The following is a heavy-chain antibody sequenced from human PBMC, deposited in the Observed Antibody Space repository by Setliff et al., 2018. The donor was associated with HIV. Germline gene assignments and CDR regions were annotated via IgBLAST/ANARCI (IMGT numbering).Heavy chain of an antibody. CDR2: IYYTGST. D-gene: IGHD5-12*01. Sequence: PSETLSLTCSVSGGSISNHYWSWIRQPPGKGLEWIGYIYYTGSTNYNPALRGRVTISVDTSKKQFSLKLSSVTAADTAVYYCARHIAGYSAYDLGWFDPWGQGTLVTVSS. CDR1: GGSISNHY. V-gene: IGHV4-59*08. CDR3: ARHIAGYSAYDLGWFDP. J-gene: IGHJ5*02.